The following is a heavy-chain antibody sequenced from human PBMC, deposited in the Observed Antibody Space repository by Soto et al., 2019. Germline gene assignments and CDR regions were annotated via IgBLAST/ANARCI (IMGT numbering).Heavy chain of an antibody. V-gene: IGHV1-3*01. D-gene: IGHD6-13*01. CDR2: INAANGDT. Sequence: ASVKVSCKASGYTFTSYGIHWVRQAPGQRLEWMGWINAANGDTKYSPKFQGRVTITRDTSASTAYMELSSLRSEDTAVYYCVRRHVSATGIDWFDPWGQGTPVTVSS. CDR3: VRRHVSATGIDWFDP. J-gene: IGHJ5*02. CDR1: GYTFTSYG.